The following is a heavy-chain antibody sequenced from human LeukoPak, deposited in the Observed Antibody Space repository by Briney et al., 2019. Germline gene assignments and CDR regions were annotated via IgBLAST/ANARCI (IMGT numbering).Heavy chain of an antibody. CDR3: ARVGGASLADAFDI. V-gene: IGHV4-59*01. Sequence: SETLSLTCTVSGGSISSYYWSWIRQPPGKGLEWIGYIYYSGSTNYNPSLKSRATISVDTSKNQFSLKLSSVTAADTAVYYCARVGGASLADAFDIWGQGTMVTVSS. J-gene: IGHJ3*02. CDR2: IYYSGST. D-gene: IGHD1-26*01. CDR1: GGSISSYY.